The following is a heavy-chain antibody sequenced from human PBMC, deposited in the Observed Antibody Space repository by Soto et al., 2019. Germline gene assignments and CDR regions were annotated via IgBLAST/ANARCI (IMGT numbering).Heavy chain of an antibody. V-gene: IGHV4-30-2*01. Sequence: PSETLSLTCAVSGGSISSGGYSWSWIRQPPGKGLEWIGYIYHSGSTYYNPSLKSRVTISVDRSKNQFSLKLSSVTAADTAVYYCARSQTTVTSYDYSGQGTLVTVSS. CDR3: ARSQTTVTSYDY. J-gene: IGHJ4*02. D-gene: IGHD4-17*01. CDR1: GGSISSGGYS. CDR2: IYHSGST.